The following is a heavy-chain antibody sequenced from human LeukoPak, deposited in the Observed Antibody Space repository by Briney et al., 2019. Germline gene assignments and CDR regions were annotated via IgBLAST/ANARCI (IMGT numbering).Heavy chain of an antibody. CDR2: ISYDGSNK. CDR3: AKEVEDGYNSYYYYGMDV. D-gene: IGHD5-24*01. CDR1: GFTFSSYG. Sequence: GGSLRLSCAASGFTFSSYGMHWVRQAPGKGLEWVAVISYDGSNKYYADSVKGRFTISRDNSKNTLYLQMSSLRAEDTAVYYCAKEVEDGYNSYYYYGMDVWGQGTTVTVSS. V-gene: IGHV3-30*18. J-gene: IGHJ6*02.